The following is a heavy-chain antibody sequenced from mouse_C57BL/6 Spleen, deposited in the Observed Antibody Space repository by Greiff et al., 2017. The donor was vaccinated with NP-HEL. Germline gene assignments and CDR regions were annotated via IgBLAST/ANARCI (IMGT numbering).Heavy chain of an antibody. Sequence: QVQLQQPGAELVKPGASVKLSCKASGYTFTSSWMHWVKQRPGRGLEWIGRIDPSSGGTKYNEKFKSKATLTVDKPSSTAYMQLSSLTSEDSAVDYCARYYSNSAWFAYWGQGTLVTVSA. CDR2: IDPSSGGT. CDR1: GYTFTSSW. J-gene: IGHJ3*01. V-gene: IGHV1-72*01. CDR3: ARYYSNSAWFAY. D-gene: IGHD2-5*01.